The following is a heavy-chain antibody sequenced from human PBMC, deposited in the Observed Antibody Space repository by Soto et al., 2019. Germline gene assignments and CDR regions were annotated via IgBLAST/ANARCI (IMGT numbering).Heavy chain of an antibody. J-gene: IGHJ6*02. CDR3: ARARGDGYQDLYYYYGMDV. CDR2: IYYSGST. CDR1: GGSISSGGYY. D-gene: IGHD2-21*01. V-gene: IGHV4-31*03. Sequence: SETLSLTCTVSGGSISSGGYYWSWIRQHPGKGLEWIGYIYYSGSTYYNPSLKSRVTISVDTSKNQFSLKLSSVTAADTAVYYCARARGDGYQDLYYYYGMDVWGQGTTVTVSS.